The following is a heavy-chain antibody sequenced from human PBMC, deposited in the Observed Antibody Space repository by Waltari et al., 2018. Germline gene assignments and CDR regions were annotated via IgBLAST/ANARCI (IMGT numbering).Heavy chain of an antibody. J-gene: IGHJ3*02. V-gene: IGHV4-38-2*02. CDR2: IYHSGST. D-gene: IGHD2-15*01. CDR1: GYSISSGYY. Sequence: QVQLQESGPGLVKPSETLSLTCTVSGYSISSGYYWGWIRQPPGKGLEWIGSIYHSGSTYYNPSLKSRVTISVDTSKNQFSLKLSSVTAADTAVYYCARGVFLYCSGGSCYSGGAFDIWGQGTMVTVSS. CDR3: ARGVFLYCSGGSCYSGGAFDI.